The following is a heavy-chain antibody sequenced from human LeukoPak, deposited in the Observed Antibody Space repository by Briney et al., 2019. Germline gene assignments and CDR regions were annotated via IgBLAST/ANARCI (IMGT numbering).Heavy chain of an antibody. CDR1: GFTFSSYS. D-gene: IGHD2-2*01. CDR3: ARKSCSSTSCYYYFDY. CDR2: ISSSSSYI. J-gene: IGHJ4*02. V-gene: IGHV3-21*01. Sequence: GGSLSLSCAASGFTFSSYSMNWVRQAPGKGLEWVSSISSSSSYICYADSVKGRFTISRDNAKNSLYLQMNSLRAEDTAVYYCARKSCSSTSCYYYFDYWGQGTLVTVSS.